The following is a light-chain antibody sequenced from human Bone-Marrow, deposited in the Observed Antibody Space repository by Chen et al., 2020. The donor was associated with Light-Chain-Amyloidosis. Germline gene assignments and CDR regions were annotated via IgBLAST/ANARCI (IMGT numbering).Light chain of an antibody. CDR1: QSVSSN. J-gene: IGKJ4*01. CDR2: GAS. V-gene: IGKV3-15*01. CDR3: QQYNNWPPLT. Sequence: ERVMTQSPATLSVSPGERATLSCRASQSVSSNLAWYQQKPGQAPRLLIYGASTRATGIPARFSGSGSGTEFTLTIRSLQSEDFAVYYCQQYNNWPPLTFGGGTKVEIK.